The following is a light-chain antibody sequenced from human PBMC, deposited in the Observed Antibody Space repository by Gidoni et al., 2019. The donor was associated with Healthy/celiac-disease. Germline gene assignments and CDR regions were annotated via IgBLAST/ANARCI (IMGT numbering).Light chain of an antibody. CDR3: QSYDSSLSGSIV. CDR1: SSNIGAGYD. J-gene: IGLJ2*01. Sequence: QSVLTQPPSVSGAPGQRVTIACPGSSSNIGAGYDVPWYQQLPGTAPKPRIYGNSNRPSGVPDRFSGSKSGTSASLAITGLQAEDEADYYCQSYDSSLSGSIVFGGGTKLTVL. CDR2: GNS. V-gene: IGLV1-40*01.